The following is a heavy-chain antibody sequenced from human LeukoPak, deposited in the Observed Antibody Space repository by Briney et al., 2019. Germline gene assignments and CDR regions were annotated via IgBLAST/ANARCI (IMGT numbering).Heavy chain of an antibody. CDR1: GFTFSNYA. CDR2: MSGSGSST. J-gene: IGHJ4*02. Sequence: GGSLRLSCAVSGFTFSNYAMSWVRQAPGKGLEWVSAMSGSGSSTWYADPVKGRLTISRDNSKNTLFLQMNSLRAEDTAVYYCAKDLCDSSGSRYDYWGQGTLVTVSS. D-gene: IGHD3-22*01. V-gene: IGHV3-23*01. CDR3: AKDLCDSSGSRYDY.